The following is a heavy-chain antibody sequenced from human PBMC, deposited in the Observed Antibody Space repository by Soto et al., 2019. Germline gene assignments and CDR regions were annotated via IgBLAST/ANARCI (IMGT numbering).Heavy chain of an antibody. CDR2: IYYSGTT. Sequence: SETLSLTCAVSGYSISSTNWWGWIRQPPGRGLEWIGFIYYSGTTYYTQSLKSRVTMSMDSSKNQFSLKLSSVTAVDTAVYYCARTRGSKNYGMDVCGQGTSVTVS. CDR3: ARTRGSKNYGMDV. CDR1: GYSISSTNW. J-gene: IGHJ6*02. D-gene: IGHD1-26*01. V-gene: IGHV4-28*01.